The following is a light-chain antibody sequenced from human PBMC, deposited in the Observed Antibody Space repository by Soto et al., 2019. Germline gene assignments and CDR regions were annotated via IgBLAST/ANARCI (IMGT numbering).Light chain of an antibody. CDR2: AAS. CDR3: QQTNTFPLS. Sequence: DIQMTQSPSFVSASVGDRATITCRASQGISTWLAWYQQKPGKAPNLLIYAASNLQNGVPSRFSGSGSGTDFTLTINSLQPEDFATYYCQQTNTFPLSFGPGTKVDVK. J-gene: IGKJ3*01. V-gene: IGKV1-12*01. CDR1: QGISTW.